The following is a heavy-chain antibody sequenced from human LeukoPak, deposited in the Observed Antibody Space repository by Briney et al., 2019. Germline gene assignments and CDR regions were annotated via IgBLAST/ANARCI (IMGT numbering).Heavy chain of an antibody. D-gene: IGHD6-19*01. J-gene: IGHJ3*02. CDR3: AKDLADSSGGAFDI. CDR1: GFTFSSYG. Sequence: PGGSLRLSCAASGFTFSSYGMHWVRQAPGKGLEWVAVISYDGSNKYYADSVEGRFTISRDNSKNTLYLQMNSLRAEDTAVYYCAKDLADSSGGAFDIWGQGTMVTVSS. CDR2: ISYDGSNK. V-gene: IGHV3-30*18.